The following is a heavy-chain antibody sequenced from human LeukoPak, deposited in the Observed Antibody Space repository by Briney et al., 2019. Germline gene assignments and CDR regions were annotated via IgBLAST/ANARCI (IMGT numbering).Heavy chain of an antibody. CDR1: GLIFRSYW. CDR3: ARERDGRFFDY. CDR2: INQDGSEK. V-gene: IGHV3-7*01. D-gene: IGHD5-24*01. Sequence: PGGSLRLSCAVSGLIFRSYWMSWVRQAPGKGLEWVANINQDGSEKYFVDSVKGRFTISRDNAKNSLHLQKNTLRAEDTAVYYCARERDGRFFDYWGQGTLVTVSS. J-gene: IGHJ4*02.